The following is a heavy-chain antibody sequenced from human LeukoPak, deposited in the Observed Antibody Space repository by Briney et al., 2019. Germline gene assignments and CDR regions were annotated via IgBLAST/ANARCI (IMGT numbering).Heavy chain of an antibody. CDR3: ARDLFQYSSGWYPGY. Sequence: VASVKVSCKASGYTFTGYYMRWVRQAPGQGLEWMGRINPNSGGTNYAQKFQGRVTMTRDTSISTAYMELSRLRSDDTAVYYCARDLFQYSSGWYPGYWGQGTLVTVSS. J-gene: IGHJ4*02. V-gene: IGHV1-2*06. D-gene: IGHD6-19*01. CDR1: GYTFTGYY. CDR2: INPNSGGT.